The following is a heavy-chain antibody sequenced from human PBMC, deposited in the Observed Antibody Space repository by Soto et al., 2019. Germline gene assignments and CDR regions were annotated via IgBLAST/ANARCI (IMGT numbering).Heavy chain of an antibody. V-gene: IGHV1-18*01. CDR3: ARGGYYDNSWGKLSHHGLDV. J-gene: IGHJ6*02. CDR2: ISAYNDYT. D-gene: IGHD3-16*01. Sequence: QVQLVQSAAEVKKPGASVKVSCKASGYTFIRYGITWVRQAPGQGLEWMGWISAYNDYTIYAQKLQGRVTMNTGTSTRIGYMGLRGLKSDETAVDYCARGGYYDNSWGKLSHHGLDVWGQGTSVTVSS. CDR1: GYTFIRYG.